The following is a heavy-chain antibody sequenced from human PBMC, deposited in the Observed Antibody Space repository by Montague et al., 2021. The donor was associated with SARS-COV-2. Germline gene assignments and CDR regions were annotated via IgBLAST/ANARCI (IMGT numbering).Heavy chain of an antibody. CDR2: VSASGGT. V-gene: IGHV4-4*07. CDR3: ARDVVAAPGTFDY. D-gene: IGHD6-13*01. J-gene: IGHJ4*02. Sequence: SETLSLTCTVSGDSISYFYWSWIRQPAGKGLEWIGRVSASGGTNYNPSLSSRVTMSVDTFKKQFSLRLSPVTAADTAVYYCARDVVAAPGTFDYWGQGTLVTVSS. CDR1: GDSISYFY.